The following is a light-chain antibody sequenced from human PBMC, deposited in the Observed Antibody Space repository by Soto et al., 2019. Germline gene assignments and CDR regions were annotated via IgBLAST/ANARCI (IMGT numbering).Light chain of an antibody. CDR2: GAS. J-gene: IGKJ2*01. CDR1: QSVSSTY. V-gene: IGKV3-15*01. Sequence: EIVLTQSPGTLSLSPGERATLSCRASQSVSSTYLVWYQQKPGQAPRLLIFGASTRATGVPARFSGSGSGTEFTLTISSLQSEDFAVYYCQQYKSWPYTFGQGTKVDIK. CDR3: QQYKSWPYT.